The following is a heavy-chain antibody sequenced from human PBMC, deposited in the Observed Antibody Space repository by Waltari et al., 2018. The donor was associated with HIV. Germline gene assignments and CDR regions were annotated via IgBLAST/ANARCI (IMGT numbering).Heavy chain of an antibody. Sequence: QMQLVQSGPEVKKPGTSVKVSCKASGFTFTSSAVQWVRQARGQRLEWIGWIVGGSGNTNYAQKFQERVTITRDMSTSTAYMGLSSLRSEDTAVYYCAADLQYYYDSSGSRFDYWGQGTLVTVSS. D-gene: IGHD3-22*01. CDR1: GFTFTSSA. CDR2: IVGGSGNT. V-gene: IGHV1-58*01. J-gene: IGHJ4*02. CDR3: AADLQYYYDSSGSRFDY.